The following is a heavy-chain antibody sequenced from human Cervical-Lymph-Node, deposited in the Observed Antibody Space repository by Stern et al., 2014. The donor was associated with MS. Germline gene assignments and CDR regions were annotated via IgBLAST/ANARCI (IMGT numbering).Heavy chain of an antibody. J-gene: IGHJ3*02. D-gene: IGHD5-24*01. V-gene: IGHV5-51*03. Sequence: EVQLVESGAEVKKPGESLKISCKGSGYRFTNYWIGWVRQMPGKGLEWMGMIYPRDSETRNNPAFQGQVTMSADKSFDYCARHRTQSSERWQQFLVSLAAFNIWGQGTMVTVSS. CDR2: IYPRDSET. CDR3: LAAFNI. CDR1: GYRFTNYW.